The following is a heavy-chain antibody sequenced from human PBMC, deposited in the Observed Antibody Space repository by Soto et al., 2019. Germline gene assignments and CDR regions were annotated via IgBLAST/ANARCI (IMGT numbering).Heavy chain of an antibody. D-gene: IGHD3-22*01. CDR3: AKYQPMTQPRPYFDY. CDR2: ISSSGGST. J-gene: IGHJ4*02. CDR1: GFTFSSYA. V-gene: IGHV3-23*01. Sequence: EVQLLESGGDLIQPGGSLRLSCAASGFTFSSYAMSWVRQAPGQGLGWVSAISSSGGSTFYADSVKGRLTISRDNSRNPLSLQMSSRRAEDTAIYYCAKYQPMTQPRPYFDYWGQGTLVTVSS.